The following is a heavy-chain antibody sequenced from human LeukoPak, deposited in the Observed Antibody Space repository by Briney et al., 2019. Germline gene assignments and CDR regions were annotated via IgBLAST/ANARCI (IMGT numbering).Heavy chain of an antibody. CDR3: ARDDGRNYFDY. Sequence: SETLSLTCTVSGGSISSYYWSWIRQPPGKGLEWIGYIYYSGSTNYNPSPKSRVTISVDTSKNQFFLKLSSVTAADTAVYYCARDDGRNYFDYWGQGTLVTVSS. CDR1: GGSISSYY. V-gene: IGHV4-59*01. J-gene: IGHJ4*02. CDR2: IYYSGST.